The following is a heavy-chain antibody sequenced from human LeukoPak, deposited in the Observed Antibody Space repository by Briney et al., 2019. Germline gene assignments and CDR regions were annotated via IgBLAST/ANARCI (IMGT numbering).Heavy chain of an antibody. Sequence: SETLSLTCTVSGGSISSGGYYWSWIRQHPGKGLEWIGYIYYSGSTYYNPSLKSRVIISVDTSKNQFSLKLSSVTAADTAVYYCAGTCSGGSCRLRYFDYWGQGTLVTVSS. CDR2: IYYSGST. CDR1: GGSISSGGYY. J-gene: IGHJ4*02. CDR3: AGTCSGGSCRLRYFDY. V-gene: IGHV4-31*03. D-gene: IGHD2-15*01.